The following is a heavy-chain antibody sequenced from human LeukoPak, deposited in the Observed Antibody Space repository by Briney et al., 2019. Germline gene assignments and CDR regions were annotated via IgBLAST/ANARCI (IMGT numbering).Heavy chain of an antibody. CDR2: IFYSGST. V-gene: IGHV4-39*07. CDR1: SGSISTSNYY. J-gene: IGHJ4*02. D-gene: IGHD3-22*01. CDR3: AREITGYYYDSSGYYLDY. Sequence: PSETLSLTCTVSSGSISTSNYYWGWVRQPPGRALEWIGNIFYSGSTYYSPSLKSRVTISVDTSKNQFSLKLSSVTAADTAVYYCAREITGYYYDSSGYYLDYWGQGTLVTVSS.